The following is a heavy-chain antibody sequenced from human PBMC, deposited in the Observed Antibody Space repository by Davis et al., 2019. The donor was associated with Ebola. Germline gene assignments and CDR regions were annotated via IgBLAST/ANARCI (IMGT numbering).Heavy chain of an antibody. CDR2: ISYDQSTR. D-gene: IGHD1-1*01. J-gene: IGHJ4*02. Sequence: PGGSLRLSCAVSGFRITTYGMHWVRQAPGKGLEWVAAISYDQSTRYYVDSVKGRFTISRDNSKNMLFLQMNSLRAEDTAVYYCAKSLNAGGIETYYFHNWGQGTLVTVSS. CDR3: AKSLNAGGIETYYFHN. CDR1: GFRITTYG. V-gene: IGHV3-30*19.